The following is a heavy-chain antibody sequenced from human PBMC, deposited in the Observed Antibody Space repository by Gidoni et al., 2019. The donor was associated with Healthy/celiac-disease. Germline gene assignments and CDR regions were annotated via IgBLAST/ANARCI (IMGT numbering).Heavy chain of an antibody. J-gene: IGHJ5*02. V-gene: IGHV3-23*04. CDR3: AKDRSYYDFWSGLNWFDP. D-gene: IGHD3-3*01. CDR2: ISGRCGST. Sequence: EVQLVESGGGLVQPGGSLRLSCAASGFTFSSYAMSWVRQAPGKGLGLVSAISGRCGSTYYADSVKGRFTISRDNSKNTLYLQMNSLRAEDTAVYYCAKDRSYYDFWSGLNWFDPWGQGTLVTVSS. CDR1: GFTFSSYA.